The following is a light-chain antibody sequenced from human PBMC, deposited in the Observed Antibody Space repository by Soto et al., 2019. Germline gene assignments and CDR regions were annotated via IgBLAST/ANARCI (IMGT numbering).Light chain of an antibody. J-gene: IGLJ2*01. Sequence: QSALTPPASVSGSPGLSITISCTGTSSGVGGYNYVYWYQQHPGKAPKLMIYEVSNRPSGVSNRFSGSKSGNTASLTISGLQAEDEADYYCSSYTRSILLFGGGTKLTVL. CDR1: SSGVGGYNY. CDR2: EVS. CDR3: SSYTRSILL. V-gene: IGLV2-14*01.